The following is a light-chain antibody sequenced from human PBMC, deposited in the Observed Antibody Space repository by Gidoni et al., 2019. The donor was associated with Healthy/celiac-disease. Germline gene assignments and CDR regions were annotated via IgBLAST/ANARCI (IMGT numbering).Light chain of an antibody. Sequence: SYVLTQPPPGSLARGQTARITCGGNNIGSKSVHWYQQKPGQAPVLVVYDDSDRPSGIPERFSGSNSGNTATLTISRVEAGDEADYYCQVWDSSSDHVVFGGGTKLTVL. CDR1: NIGSKS. CDR3: QVWDSSSDHVV. CDR2: DDS. V-gene: IGLV3-21*02. J-gene: IGLJ2*01.